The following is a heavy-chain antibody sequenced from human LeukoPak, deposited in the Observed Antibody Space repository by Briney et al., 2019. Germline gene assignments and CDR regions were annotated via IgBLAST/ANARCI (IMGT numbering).Heavy chain of an antibody. D-gene: IGHD6-13*01. V-gene: IGHV6-1*01. CDR3: AREEVSSSSWYGGLDYYGMDV. Sequence: SQTLSLTCAISGDSVSSNSAAWNWIRQSPSRGLEWLGRTYYRSKWYNDYAVSVKSQITINPDTSKNQFSLQLNSVTPEDTAVYYCAREEVSSSSWYGGLDYYGMDVWGQGTTVTVSS. J-gene: IGHJ6*02. CDR1: GDSVSSNSAA. CDR2: TYYRSKWYN.